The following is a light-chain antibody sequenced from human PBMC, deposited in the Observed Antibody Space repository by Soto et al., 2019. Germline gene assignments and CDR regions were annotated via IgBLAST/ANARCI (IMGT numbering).Light chain of an antibody. V-gene: IGKV3-20*01. CDR2: GAS. J-gene: IGKJ2*01. Sequence: VLTPSPATLSLCRGESATLSCRASQSVTSYYLAWYQQKPGQAPRLLIYGASRRATDIPDRFSGSGSGTDFTLTISSLEPEDFAVYCCQLYGSSSYTFGQGTKVDIK. CDR3: QLYGSSSYT. CDR1: QSVTSYY.